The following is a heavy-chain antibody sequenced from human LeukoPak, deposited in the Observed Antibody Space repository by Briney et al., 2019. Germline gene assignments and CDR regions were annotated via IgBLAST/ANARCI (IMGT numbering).Heavy chain of an antibody. CDR3: AKEGGYCSSGTCYPWWFDP. CDR2: INPNSGGT. CDR1: GYTFTGYY. J-gene: IGHJ5*02. D-gene: IGHD2-15*01. V-gene: IGHV1-2*02. Sequence: ASAKVSCKASGYTFTGYYVHWVRQAPGQGIEWMGWINPNSGGTNYAQKFQGRVTMTRDTSISTAYMELSRLRSDDTAVYYCAKEGGYCSSGTCYPWWFDPWGQGTLVTVSS.